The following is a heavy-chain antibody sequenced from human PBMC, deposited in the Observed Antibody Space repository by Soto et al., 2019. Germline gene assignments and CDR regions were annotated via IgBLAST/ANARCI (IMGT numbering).Heavy chain of an antibody. D-gene: IGHD3-22*01. Sequence: GGSLRLSCAASGFTFSSYGMHWVRQAPGKGLEWVAVISYDGSNKYYADSVKGRFTISRDNSKNTLYLQMNSLRAEDTAVYYCAKAPGTFNPKFYYDSSGHFDYWGQGTLVTVSS. CDR1: GFTFSSYG. CDR3: AKAPGTFNPKFYYDSSGHFDY. CDR2: ISYDGSNK. J-gene: IGHJ4*02. V-gene: IGHV3-30*18.